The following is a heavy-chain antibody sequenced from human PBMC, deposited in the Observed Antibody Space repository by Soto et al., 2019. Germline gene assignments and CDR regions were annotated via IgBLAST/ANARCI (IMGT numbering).Heavy chain of an antibody. CDR1: DGYFSGYS. CDR3: APDPGSDTARDTGYYYGMDV. D-gene: IGHD5-18*01. CDR2: INHSGST. Sequence: SETLYLTYAGYDGYFSGYSWRWIRQPPGKGLVWIGEINHSGSTNYNPSLKSRVTISVDTSKNQFSLKLSSVTAADTAVYYCAPDPGSDTARDTGYYYGMDVWGQWTTVTGSS. J-gene: IGHJ6*02. V-gene: IGHV4-34*01.